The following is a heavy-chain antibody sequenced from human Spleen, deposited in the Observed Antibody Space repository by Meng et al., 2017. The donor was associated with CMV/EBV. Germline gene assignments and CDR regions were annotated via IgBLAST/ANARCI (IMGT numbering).Heavy chain of an antibody. J-gene: IGHJ3*02. CDR1: GGYISTNY. CDR2: IYYSGST. V-gene: IGHV4-59*01. D-gene: IGHD1-26*01. Sequence: SETLSLTCTVSGGYISTNYWNWIRQPPGKGLEWIGYIYYSGSTNYNPSLKSRVTISVDTSKNQISLKLSSVTAADTAVYYCARGGTILGAFDIWGQGTMVTVSS. CDR3: ARGGTILGAFDI.